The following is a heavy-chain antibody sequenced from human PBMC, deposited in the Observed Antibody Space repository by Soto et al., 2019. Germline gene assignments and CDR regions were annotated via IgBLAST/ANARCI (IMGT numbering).Heavy chain of an antibody. D-gene: IGHD2-2*01. V-gene: IGHV1-69*09. Sequence: QVQLVQSGAEVKKPESSVKVSCKTSGGTFVRHVISWVRQAPGQGPEWMGKINPLSGISNYAQKFQDRVTFTADTDSNTAYMELSSLRSDDTAGYYCATPACAATWCSPSHNLDHWGQGTLVTVSS. CDR3: ATPACAATWCSPSHNLDH. CDR2: INPLSGIS. J-gene: IGHJ4*02. CDR1: GGTFVRHV.